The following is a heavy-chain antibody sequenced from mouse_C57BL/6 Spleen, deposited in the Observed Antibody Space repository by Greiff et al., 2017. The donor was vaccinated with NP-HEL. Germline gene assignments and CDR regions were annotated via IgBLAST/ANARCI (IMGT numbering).Heavy chain of an antibody. CDR2: ISSGSSTI. CDR1: GFTFSDYG. V-gene: IGHV5-17*01. CDR3: ARGEYGNPFAY. J-gene: IGHJ3*01. D-gene: IGHD2-1*01. Sequence: EVHLVESGGGLVKPGGSLKLSCAASGFTFSDYGMHWVRQAPEKGLEWVAYISSGSSTIYYADTVKGRFTISRDNAKNTLFLQMTSLRSEDTAMYYCARGEYGNPFAYWGQGTLVTVSA.